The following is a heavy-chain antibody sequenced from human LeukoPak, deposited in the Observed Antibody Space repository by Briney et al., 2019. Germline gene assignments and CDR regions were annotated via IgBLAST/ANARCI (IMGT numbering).Heavy chain of an antibody. CDR2: ISGSGSST. CDR3: AKGKVPADLPKYYFDQ. D-gene: IGHD2-2*01. V-gene: IGHV3-23*01. CDR1: GFTFSSYA. Sequence: GGSLRLSCAASGFTFSSYAMSWVRLAPGKGLECVSGISGSGSSTYYADSMKGRFTISRDNSKNTLYLQMSSLRAEDTALYYCAKGKVPADLPKYYFDQWGQGTLVTVSS. J-gene: IGHJ4*02.